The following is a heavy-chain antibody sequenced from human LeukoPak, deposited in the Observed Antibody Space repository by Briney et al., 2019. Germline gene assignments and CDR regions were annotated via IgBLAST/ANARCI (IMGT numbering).Heavy chain of an antibody. D-gene: IGHD6-13*01. CDR3: ARSGQRLVSGTTNLVTTHATGMYYFHS. CDR2: ISHGGNA. J-gene: IGHJ4*02. Sequence: SETLSLTCTVSGYSISSGYYWGWIRQPPGKGLEWIGEISHGGNANYNPSLKTRVTISVDTSKNQISLRLRSLRAADTAVYYCARSGQRLVSGTTNLVTTHATGMYYFHSWGQGTLVTVSS. V-gene: IGHV4-38-2*02. CDR1: GYSISSGYY.